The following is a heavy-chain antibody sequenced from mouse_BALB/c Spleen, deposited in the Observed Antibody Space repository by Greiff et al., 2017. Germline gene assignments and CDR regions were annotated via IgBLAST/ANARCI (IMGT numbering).Heavy chain of an antibody. V-gene: IGHV5-17*02. D-gene: IGHD2-3*01. J-gene: IGHJ4*01. CDR2: ISSGSSTI. Sequence: EVQLVESGGGLVQPGGSRKLSCAASGFTFSSFGMHWVRQAPEKGLEWVAYISSGSSTIYYADTVKGRFTISRDNPKNTLFLQMTSLRSEDTAMYYCAREDDGAPYYYAMDYWGQGTSVTVSS. CDR3: AREDDGAPYYYAMDY. CDR1: GFTFSSFG.